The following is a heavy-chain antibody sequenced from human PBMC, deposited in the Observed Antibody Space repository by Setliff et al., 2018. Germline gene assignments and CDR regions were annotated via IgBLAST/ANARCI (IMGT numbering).Heavy chain of an antibody. CDR1: GYTFTSYD. CDR3: AADYYDSSGYGY. J-gene: IGHJ4*02. Sequence: ASVKVSCKASGYTFTSYDINWVRQATGQGLEWMGWMNPNSGNTGYAQKLQGRVTMTTDTSTSTAHMELSSLRSEDTAVYYCAADYYDSSGYGYWGQGTLVTVSS. D-gene: IGHD3-22*01. CDR2: MNPNSGNT. V-gene: IGHV1-8*02.